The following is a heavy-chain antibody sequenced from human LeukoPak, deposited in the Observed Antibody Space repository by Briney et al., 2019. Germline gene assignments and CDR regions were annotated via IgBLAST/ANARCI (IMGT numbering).Heavy chain of an antibody. J-gene: IGHJ4*02. CDR2: ISAYNGNT. Sequence: GSVKVSCKASGYTFTSYGISWVRQAPGQGLEWMGWISAYNGNTNYAQKLQGRVTMTTDTSTSTAYMELRSLRSDDTAVYYCARVDGAPGLGVFDYWGQGTLVTDSS. V-gene: IGHV1-18*01. CDR3: ARVDGAPGLGVFDY. D-gene: IGHD3-10*01. CDR1: GYTFTSYG.